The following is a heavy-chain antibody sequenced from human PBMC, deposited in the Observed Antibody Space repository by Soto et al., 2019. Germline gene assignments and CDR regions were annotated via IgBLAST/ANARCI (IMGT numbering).Heavy chain of an antibody. CDR1: GFTFSSYS. J-gene: IGHJ3*02. CDR2: INSDGSNT. Sequence: GGSLRLSCAASGFTFSSYSMSWVRQAPGKGLVWVSRINSDGSNTSYADSVKGRFTTSRDNAKNTLYLQMNSLRAEDTAVYYCASLTTVAPDAFDIWGQGTMVTVSS. D-gene: IGHD4-17*01. CDR3: ASLTTVAPDAFDI. V-gene: IGHV3-74*01.